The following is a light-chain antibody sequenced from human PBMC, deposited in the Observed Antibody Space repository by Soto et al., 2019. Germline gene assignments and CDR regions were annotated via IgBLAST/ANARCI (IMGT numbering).Light chain of an antibody. J-gene: IGKJ1*01. Sequence: EIVMTQSPATLSVSPGERATLSCRASQSVSSNLAWYQQKPGQAPRLLIYGASTRATDIPARFSGSGSGTEFTLTISRLQSEDFAVYYCQQYNNWTFGQGTKVEIK. V-gene: IGKV3-15*01. CDR3: QQYNNWT. CDR2: GAS. CDR1: QSVSSN.